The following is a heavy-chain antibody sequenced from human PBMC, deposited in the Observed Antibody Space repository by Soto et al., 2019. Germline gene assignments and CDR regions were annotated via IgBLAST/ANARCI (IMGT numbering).Heavy chain of an antibody. CDR3: AMGPYYFDY. CDR2: IIPIFGTA. J-gene: IGHJ4*02. Sequence: ASVKVAFKASGCTFSSYAISWVRQAPGQGLEWMGGIIPIFGTANYAQKFQGRVTITADKSTSTAYMELSSLRSEDTAVYYCAMGPYYFDYWGQGTLVTVSS. CDR1: GCTFSSYA. D-gene: IGHD3-16*01. V-gene: IGHV1-69*06.